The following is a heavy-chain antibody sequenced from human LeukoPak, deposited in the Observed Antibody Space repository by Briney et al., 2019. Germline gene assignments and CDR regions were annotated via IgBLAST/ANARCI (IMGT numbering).Heavy chain of an antibody. J-gene: IGHJ4*02. CDR1: GFTFSSYG. D-gene: IGHD1-1*01. V-gene: IGHV3-30*19. CDR2: ISYDGSNK. CDR3: ASDLGTVQAGLTYYFDY. Sequence: GGSLRLSCAASGFTFSSYGMHWVRQAPGKGLEWVAVISYDGSNKYYADSVKGRFTISRDNSKNTLYLQMNSLRAEDTAVYYCASDLGTVQAGLTYYFDYWGQGTLVTVSS.